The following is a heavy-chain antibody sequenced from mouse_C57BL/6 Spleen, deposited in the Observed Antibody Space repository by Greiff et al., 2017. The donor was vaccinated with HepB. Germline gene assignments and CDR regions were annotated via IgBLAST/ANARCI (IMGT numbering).Heavy chain of an antibody. V-gene: IGHV2-2*01. D-gene: IGHD2-1*01. J-gene: IGHJ4*01. Sequence: VQLVESGPGLVQPSQSLSITCTVSGFSLTSYGVHWVRQSPGKGLEWLGVIWSGGSTDYNAAFISRLSISKDNSKSQVFFKMNSLQADDTAIYYCASLMVTTLYYYAMDYWGQGTSVTVSS. CDR2: IWSGGST. CDR3: ASLMVTTLYYYAMDY. CDR1: GFSLTSYG.